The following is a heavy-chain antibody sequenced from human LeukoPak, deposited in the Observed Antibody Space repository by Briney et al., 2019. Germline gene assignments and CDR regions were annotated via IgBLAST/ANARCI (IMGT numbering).Heavy chain of an antibody. CDR3: ARDWNRYAY. CDR2: ISPSGST. D-gene: IGHD1-1*01. Sequence: SETLSLTCIVSGGSISGNYYWSWIRQPAGKGLEWIGRISPSGSTKYNPSLKSRVTISVDTSKNQFSLRLSSVTAADTAVYYCARDWNRYAYWGQGTLVTVSS. J-gene: IGHJ4*02. V-gene: IGHV4-4*07. CDR1: GGSISGNYY.